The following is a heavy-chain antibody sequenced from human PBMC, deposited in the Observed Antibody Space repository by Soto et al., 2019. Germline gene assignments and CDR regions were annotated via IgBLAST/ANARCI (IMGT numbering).Heavy chain of an antibody. J-gene: IGHJ4*01. CDR1: GDTVPSNSPA. V-gene: IGHV6-1*01. CDR3: SGESVAGAIDY. Sequence: QTLSLTCAISGDTVPSNSPAWNWIRRSPSRGLEWLGRTYYRSKWYSGYAVSVKSRITVNPDTSKNQFSLQLNSVTPEDTAVYFCSGESVAGAIDYRAQRTSVPVS. D-gene: IGHD6-19*01. CDR2: TYYRSKWYS.